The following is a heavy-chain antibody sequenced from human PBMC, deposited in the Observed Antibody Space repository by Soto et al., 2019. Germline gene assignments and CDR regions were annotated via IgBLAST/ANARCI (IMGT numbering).Heavy chain of an antibody. D-gene: IGHD3-22*01. J-gene: IGHJ4*02. CDR2: IWYDGSNK. CDR1: GFTSSSYG. CDR3: ASGYYYDSSGYYSY. Sequence: PGGSLRLSCAASGFTSSSYGMHWVRQAPGKGLEWVAVIWYDGSNKYYADSVKGRFTISRDNSKNTLYLQMNSLRAEDTAVYYCASGYYYDSSGYYSYWGQGTLVTVSS. V-gene: IGHV3-33*01.